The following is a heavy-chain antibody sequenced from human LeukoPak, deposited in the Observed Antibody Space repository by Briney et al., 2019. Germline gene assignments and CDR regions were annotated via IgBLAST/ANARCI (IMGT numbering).Heavy chain of an antibody. CDR3: AREWRGYYYDSGGYYLLDAFDI. J-gene: IGHJ3*02. Sequence: GGSLRLSCAASGFTFSSYWMHWVRQAPGKGLVWVSRINSDGSSTSYADSVKGRLTISRDNAKNTLYLQMNSLRAEDTAVYYCAREWRGYYYDSGGYYLLDAFDIWGQGTMVIVSS. D-gene: IGHD3-22*01. V-gene: IGHV3-74*01. CDR2: INSDGSST. CDR1: GFTFSSYW.